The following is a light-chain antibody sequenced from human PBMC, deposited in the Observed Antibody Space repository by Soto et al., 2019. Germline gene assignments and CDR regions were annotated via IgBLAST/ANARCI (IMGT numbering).Light chain of an antibody. V-gene: IGKV3-15*01. CDR2: DAS. Sequence: EIVMTKSPATLSVSPGERATLSCRASESVSSSFAWYHQNPGQAPILLIYDASNMATAIPARFRGSGSGTDFTRTINTLQSYYFAVYHCTHYNSLPHTCGRGTKLEIK. CDR3: THYNSLPHT. CDR1: ESVSSS. J-gene: IGKJ2*01.